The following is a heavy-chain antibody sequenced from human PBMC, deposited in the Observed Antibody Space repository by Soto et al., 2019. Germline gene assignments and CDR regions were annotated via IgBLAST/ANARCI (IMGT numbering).Heavy chain of an antibody. V-gene: IGHV4-39*01. J-gene: IGHJ4*02. D-gene: IGHD3-10*01. CDR2: IYYSGST. CDR1: GGSISSSSYY. Sequence: SETLSLTCTVSGGSISSSSYYWGWIRQPPGKGLEWIGSIYYSGSTYYNPSLKSRVTISVDTSKNQFSLKLSSVTAADTALYYCARRENSRGFDYWGQGTLVTVS. CDR3: ARRENSRGFDY.